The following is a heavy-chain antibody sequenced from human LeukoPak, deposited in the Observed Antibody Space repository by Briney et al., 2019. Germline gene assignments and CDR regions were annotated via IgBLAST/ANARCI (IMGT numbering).Heavy chain of an antibody. Sequence: ASVKVSCKASGYTFTSYGISWVRQAPGQGLEWMGWISAYNGNTNYAQKLQGRVTMTTDTSTSTAYMELRSLRSDDKAVYYCARDSFPNYYDSSGYYRGNWFDPWGQGTLVTVSS. CDR3: ARDSFPNYYDSSGYYRGNWFDP. CDR2: ISAYNGNT. CDR1: GYTFTSYG. D-gene: IGHD3-22*01. J-gene: IGHJ5*02. V-gene: IGHV1-18*01.